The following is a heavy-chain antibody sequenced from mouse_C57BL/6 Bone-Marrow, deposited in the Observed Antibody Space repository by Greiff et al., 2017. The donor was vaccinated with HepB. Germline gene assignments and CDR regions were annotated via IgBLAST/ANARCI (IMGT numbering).Heavy chain of an antibody. CDR1: GYTFTSYW. J-gene: IGHJ4*01. CDR3: TRIYYGYDEDAMDD. V-gene: IGHV1-5*01. CDR2: IYPGNSDT. D-gene: IGHD2-2*01. Sequence: VQLQQSGTVLARPGASVKMSCKTSGYTFTSYWMHWVKQRPGQGLEWIGAIYPGNSDTSYNQKFKGKAKRTAVTSASTAYMELSSLTNEDSAVYYCTRIYYGYDEDAMDDWGQGTSVTVSS.